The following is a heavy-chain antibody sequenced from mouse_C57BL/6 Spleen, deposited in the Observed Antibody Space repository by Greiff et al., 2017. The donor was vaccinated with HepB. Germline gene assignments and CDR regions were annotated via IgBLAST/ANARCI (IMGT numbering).Heavy chain of an antibody. CDR2: INPGSGGT. V-gene: IGHV1-54*01. CDR1: GYAFTNYL. Sequence: QVQLQQSGAELVRPGTSVKVSCKASGYAFTNYLIEWVKQRPGQGLEWIGVINPGSGGTNYNVKFKGKATLTADKSSSTAYMQLSSLTSEDSAVYFCATYYSNLFDYWGQGTTLTVSS. D-gene: IGHD2-5*01. J-gene: IGHJ2*01. CDR3: ATYYSNLFDY.